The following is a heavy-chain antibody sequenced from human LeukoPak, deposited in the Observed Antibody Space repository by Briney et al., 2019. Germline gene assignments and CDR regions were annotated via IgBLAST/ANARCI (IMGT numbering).Heavy chain of an antibody. CDR2: ISYDGSNK. CDR1: GFTFSSYA. V-gene: IGHV3-30-3*01. J-gene: IGHJ3*02. Sequence: GGSLRLSCAASGFTFSSYAMHWVHQAPGKGLEWVAVISYDGSNKYYADSVKGRFTISRDNSKNTLYLQMNSLRAEDTAVYYCARAAFDIWGQGTMVTVSS. CDR3: ARAAFDI.